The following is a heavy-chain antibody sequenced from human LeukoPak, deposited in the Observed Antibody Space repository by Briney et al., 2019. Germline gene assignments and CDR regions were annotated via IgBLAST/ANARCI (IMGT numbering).Heavy chain of an antibody. V-gene: IGHV1-46*01. J-gene: IGHJ6*03. CDR3: ARVHARDYYYYYYMDV. Sequence: ASVKVSCKASAYTFSTYYLHWVRQAPGQGLEWMGMINPSDSSTSYAQKFQGRVTMTRDKSTSTVYMKLRSLRSDDTAVYYCARVHARDYYYYYYMDVWGKGTTVTVSS. CDR2: INPSDSST. CDR1: AYTFSTYY.